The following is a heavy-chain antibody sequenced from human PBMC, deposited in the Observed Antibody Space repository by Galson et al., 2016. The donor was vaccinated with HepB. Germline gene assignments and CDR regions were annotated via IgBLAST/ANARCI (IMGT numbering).Heavy chain of an antibody. CDR1: GFSFSDYY. Sequence: SLRLSCAASGFSFSDYYMTWIRQARGKGLEWVSYISSSGSYNTNYADSVKGRFTISRDNAKNSLYLQMDSLRVEDTAVYYCARAASELDDWGQGTLVTVSS. J-gene: IGHJ4*02. CDR3: ARAASELDD. D-gene: IGHD3/OR15-3a*01. CDR2: ISSSGSYNT. V-gene: IGHV3-11*05.